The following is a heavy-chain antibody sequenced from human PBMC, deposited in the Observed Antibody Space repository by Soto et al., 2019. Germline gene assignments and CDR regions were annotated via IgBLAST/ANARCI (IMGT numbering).Heavy chain of an antibody. J-gene: IGHJ6*02. V-gene: IGHV1-18*01. CDR1: GYTFRDYG. CDR2: ISGYNGNT. Sequence: ASVKVSCKASGYTFRDYGISWVRQAPGQGLEWIGWISGYNGNTDYALNFQGRITMTTDTSTNTAYMELRSLRSDDTAVYYCARADYDYYYYYYYGMDVWGQGTTVTVSS. D-gene: IGHD3-22*01. CDR3: ARADYDYYYYYYYGMDV.